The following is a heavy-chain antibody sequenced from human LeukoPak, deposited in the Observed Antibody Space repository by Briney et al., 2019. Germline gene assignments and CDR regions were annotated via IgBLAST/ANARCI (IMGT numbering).Heavy chain of an antibody. CDR3: ARPRDGYFCLFDY. CDR2: IYTGDSDT. V-gene: IGHV5-51*01. Sequence: GESLKISCKGSGYSFTTYWIGWVRQMPGKGLEWMGIIYTGDSDTRYSPSFQGQVTITADKSINTAYLQWSSLKASDTAMYYCARPRDGYFCLFDYWGQGTLVTVSS. CDR1: GYSFTTYW. D-gene: IGHD5-24*01. J-gene: IGHJ4*02.